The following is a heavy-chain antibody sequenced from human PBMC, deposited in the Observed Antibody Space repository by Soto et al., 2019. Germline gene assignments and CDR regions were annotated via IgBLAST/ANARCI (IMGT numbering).Heavy chain of an antibody. D-gene: IGHD1-1*01. J-gene: IGHJ3*02. CDR2: IIPIFGTA. Sequence: SVKVSCKASGGTFSSYAVIWVRQAPGQGLEWMGGIIPIFGTANYAQKFQGRVTITADESTSTAYMELSSLRSEDTAVYYCAASESSLNSLAAFDIWGQGTMVTVSS. CDR3: AASESSLNSLAAFDI. CDR1: GGTFSSYA. V-gene: IGHV1-69*13.